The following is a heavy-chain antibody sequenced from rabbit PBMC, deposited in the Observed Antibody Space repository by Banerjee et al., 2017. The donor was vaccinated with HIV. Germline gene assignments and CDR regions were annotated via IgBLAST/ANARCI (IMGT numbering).Heavy chain of an antibody. J-gene: IGHJ4*01. CDR1: GFTLSNYW. CDR3: ARGGTNVGNAFFNL. Sequence: QHLVESGGGLVQPEGSLTLSCTASGFTLSNYWMCWVRQAPGKGLEWIGCISTGDGITDYASWVNGRFSISSDNAQNTVDLQMNSLTAADTATYFCARGGTNVGNAFFNLWGPGTLVTVS. V-gene: IGHV1S7*01. CDR2: ISTGDGIT. D-gene: IGHD4-2*01.